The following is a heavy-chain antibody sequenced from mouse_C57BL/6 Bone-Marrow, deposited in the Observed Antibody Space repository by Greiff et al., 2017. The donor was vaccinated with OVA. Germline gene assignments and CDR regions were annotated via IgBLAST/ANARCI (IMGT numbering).Heavy chain of an antibody. D-gene: IGHD1-1*01. CDR1: GYTFTSYW. CDR2: IDPNSGGT. CDR3: AREGTTLDY. Sequence: QVQLKQPGAELVKPGASVKLSCKASGYTFTSYWMHWVKQRPGRGLEWIGRIDPNSGGTKYNEKFKSKATLTVDKPSSTAYIQLSSLTSEDSAVYYCAREGTTLDYWGQGTTLTVSS. J-gene: IGHJ2*01. V-gene: IGHV1-72*01.